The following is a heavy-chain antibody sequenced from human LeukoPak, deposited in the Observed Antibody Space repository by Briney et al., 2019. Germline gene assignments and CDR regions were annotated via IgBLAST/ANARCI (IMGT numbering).Heavy chain of an antibody. CDR3: ARDRSYYDSSGYVYYFDY. CDR2: ISSSSSTI. V-gene: IGHV3-48*01. CDR1: GFTFSSYS. J-gene: IGHJ4*02. Sequence: GGSLRLSCAASGFTFSSYSMNWVRQAPGKGLEWVSYISSSSSTIYYADSVKGRFTISRDNAKNSLYLQMNSLRAEGTAVYYCARDRSYYDSSGYVYYFDYWGQGTLVTVSS. D-gene: IGHD3-22*01.